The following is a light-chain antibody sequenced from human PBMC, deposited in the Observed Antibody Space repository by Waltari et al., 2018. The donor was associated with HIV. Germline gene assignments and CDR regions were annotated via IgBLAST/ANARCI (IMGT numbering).Light chain of an antibody. Sequence: VMTQSPATLSVSPGQRATLSCGASQSVRNRLAWYQQRPGQSPRLLIYDASTRATGVPDRFSASGSGTEFTLTSTSLQSEDFALYYCQAFGGTFGPGTRV. V-gene: IGKV3-15*01. J-gene: IGKJ3*01. CDR2: DAS. CDR1: QSVRNR. CDR3: QAFGGT.